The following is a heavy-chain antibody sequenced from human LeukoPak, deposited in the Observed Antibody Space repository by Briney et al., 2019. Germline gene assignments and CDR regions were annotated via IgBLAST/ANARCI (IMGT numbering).Heavy chain of an antibody. CDR3: ARDPYGSGSPGAFDI. Sequence: GGSLRLSCAASGFTFSSYSMNWVRKAPGKGLEWVSSISSSSSYIYYADSVKGRFTISRDNAKNSLYLQMNSLRAEDTAVYYCARDPYGSGSPGAFDIWGQGTMVTVSS. CDR1: GFTFSSYS. V-gene: IGHV3-21*01. CDR2: ISSSSSYI. J-gene: IGHJ3*02. D-gene: IGHD3-10*01.